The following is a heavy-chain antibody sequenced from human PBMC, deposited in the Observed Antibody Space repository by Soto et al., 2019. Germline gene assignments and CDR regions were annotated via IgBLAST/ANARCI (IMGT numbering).Heavy chain of an antibody. CDR3: AREVEAGPQPCDY. D-gene: IGHD6-19*01. Sequence: PGGSLRLSCAASGFTFSDYYMSWIRQAPGKGLEWVSYISSSGSTIYYADSVKGRFTISRDNAKNSLYLQMNSLRAEDTAVYYCAREVEAGPQPCDYWGQGTLVTVSS. J-gene: IGHJ4*02. CDR1: GFTFSDYY. V-gene: IGHV3-11*01. CDR2: ISSSGSTI.